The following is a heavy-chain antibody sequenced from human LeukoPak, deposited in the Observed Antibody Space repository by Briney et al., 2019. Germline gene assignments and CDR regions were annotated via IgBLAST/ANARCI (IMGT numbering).Heavy chain of an antibody. V-gene: IGHV3-21*01. CDR2: ISSSSSYI. CDR1: GFTFSSYS. Sequence: GGSLRLSCAASGFTFSSYSMNWVRQAPGKGLEWVSSISSSSSYIYYADSVKGRFTISRDNAKNSLYLQMNSLRAEDTAVYYCARGGIAVAGTEDYWGQGTLVTVSS. J-gene: IGHJ4*02. D-gene: IGHD6-19*01. CDR3: ARGGIAVAGTEDY.